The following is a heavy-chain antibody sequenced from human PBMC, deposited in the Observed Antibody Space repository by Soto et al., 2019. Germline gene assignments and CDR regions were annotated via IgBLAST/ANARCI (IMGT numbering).Heavy chain of an antibody. D-gene: IGHD2-2*01. Sequence: SETLSLTCAVYGGSISSNKWWSWVHQPPGKGLEWIGEIYHSGSTNYNPSLKSRVTISLDKSKNQFSLKLTSVTAADSAVYYCARDDHIVVVPTSLGAMDVWGQGTTVTVSS. CDR1: GGSISSNKW. V-gene: IGHV4-4*02. J-gene: IGHJ6*02. CDR3: ARDDHIVVVPTSLGAMDV. CDR2: IYHSGST.